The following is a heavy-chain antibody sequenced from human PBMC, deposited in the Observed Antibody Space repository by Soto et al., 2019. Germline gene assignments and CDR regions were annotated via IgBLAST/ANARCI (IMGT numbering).Heavy chain of an antibody. CDR3: AKGRGGSGSLTPRVDF. V-gene: IGHV3-23*01. D-gene: IGHD3-10*01. CDR2: ISGGGDTT. Sequence: EVQLLESGGGLVQPGGSLRLSCAASGFTFNNYAMTWVRQAPGKGLEWVSAISGGGDTTSYADSVKGRFTVSRDGSKNTLYLQMSSLSAEDTALYYCAKGRGGSGSLTPRVDFWCQGTLVTVSS. J-gene: IGHJ4*02. CDR1: GFTFNNYA.